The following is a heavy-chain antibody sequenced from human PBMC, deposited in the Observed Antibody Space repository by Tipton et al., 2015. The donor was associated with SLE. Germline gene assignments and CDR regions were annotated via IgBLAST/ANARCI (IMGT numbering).Heavy chain of an antibody. J-gene: IGHJ3*02. Sequence: TLSLTCTVSGGSISSSSYYWGWIRQPPGKGLEWIGSIYYSGNTYYNPSLKSRVTISVDTSKNQFSLKLSSVTAADTAVYYCATGDGNDAFDIWGQGTMVTVSS. CDR2: IYYSGNT. CDR1: GGSISSSSYY. CDR3: ATGDGNDAFDI. V-gene: IGHV4-39*07. D-gene: IGHD3-10*01.